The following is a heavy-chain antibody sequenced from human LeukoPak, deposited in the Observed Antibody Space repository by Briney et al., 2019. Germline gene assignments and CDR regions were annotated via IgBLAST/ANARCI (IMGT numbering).Heavy chain of an antibody. CDR1: GGSIRSYY. V-gene: IGHV4-59*12. D-gene: IGHD3-22*01. CDR3: ARVVISWFDP. J-gene: IGHJ5*02. CDR2: IYYSGST. Sequence: PSETLSLTCSVPGGSIRSYYWSSIRQPPAKGLEWIGYIYYSGSTNYKPSVQSRVTISVDTYKNQFSLKLAAVTAAGTAVYYYARVVISWFDPWGQGTLVTGSS.